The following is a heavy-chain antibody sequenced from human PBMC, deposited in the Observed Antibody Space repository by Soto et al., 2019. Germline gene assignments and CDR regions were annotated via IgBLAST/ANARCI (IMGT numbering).Heavy chain of an antibody. D-gene: IGHD3-10*01. CDR3: ASPLWFGELSLDY. Sequence: ESGGGVVQPGRSLRLSCAASGFTFSSYGMHWVRQAPGKGLEWVAVISYDGSNKYYADSVKGRFTISRDNSKNTLYLQMNSLRAEDTAVYYCASPLWFGELSLDYWGQGTLVTVSS. CDR1: GFTFSSYG. V-gene: IGHV3-30*03. CDR2: ISYDGSNK. J-gene: IGHJ4*02.